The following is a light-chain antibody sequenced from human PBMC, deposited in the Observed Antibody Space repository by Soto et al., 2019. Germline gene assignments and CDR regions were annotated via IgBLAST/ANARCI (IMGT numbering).Light chain of an antibody. CDR2: EVS. J-gene: IGLJ1*01. CDR3: CSSADSTTSYV. Sequence: QSVLTQPASVSGSPGQSITISCTGTSSDVGGDYLVSWYQHHPGKAPKLMIYEVSKRPSGVSNRFSGSKSGNTASLTISGLQAEDEADYYCCSSADSTTSYVFGTGTKGTVL. CDR1: SSDVGGDYL. V-gene: IGLV2-23*02.